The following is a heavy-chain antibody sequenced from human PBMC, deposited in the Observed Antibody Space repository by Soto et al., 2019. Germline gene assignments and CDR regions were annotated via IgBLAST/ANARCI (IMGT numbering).Heavy chain of an antibody. V-gene: IGHV3-23*05. CDR3: ARSLGGLRVPAAVWYFQH. J-gene: IGHJ1*01. CDR1: GLTFSNYA. D-gene: IGHD2-2*01. Sequence: GGSLRLSCAASGLTFSNYAMNWVRQAPGKGLEWVSTITNSGSGTHYADSVKGRFTISRDNAKNSLYLQMSSLRAEDTAVYYFARSLGGLRVPAAVWYFQHWGQGTLVTVSS. CDR2: ITNSGSGT.